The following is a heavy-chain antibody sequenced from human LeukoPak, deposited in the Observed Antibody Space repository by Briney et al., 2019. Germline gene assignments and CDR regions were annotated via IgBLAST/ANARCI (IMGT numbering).Heavy chain of an antibody. CDR3: ARGDILTGVVDY. CDR2: IYYSGST. D-gene: IGHD3-9*01. J-gene: IGHJ4*02. Sequence: SETLSLTCTVPGGSLSSYYWSWIRQPPGKGLEWIGYIYYSGSTNYNPSLKSRVTISVDTSKNQFSLKLSSVTAADTAVYYCARGDILTGVVDYWGQGTLVTVSS. CDR1: GGSLSSYY. V-gene: IGHV4-59*01.